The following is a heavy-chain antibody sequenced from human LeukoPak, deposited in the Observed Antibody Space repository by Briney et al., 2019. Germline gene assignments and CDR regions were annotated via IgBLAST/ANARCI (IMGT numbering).Heavy chain of an antibody. D-gene: IGHD6-19*01. CDR3: AKGGYSSGWRNYFDY. V-gene: IGHV3-23*01. Sequence: PGGSLRLSCAASGFTVSSNYMSWVRQAPGKGLEWVSAISGSGGSTYYADSVKGRFTISRDNSKDTLYLQKNSLRAEDTAVYYCAKGGYSSGWRNYFDYWGQGTLVTVSS. CDR1: GFTVSSNY. CDR2: ISGSGGST. J-gene: IGHJ4*02.